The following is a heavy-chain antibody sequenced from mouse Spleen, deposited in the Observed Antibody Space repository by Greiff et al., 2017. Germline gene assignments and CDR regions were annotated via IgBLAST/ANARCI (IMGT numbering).Heavy chain of an antibody. J-gene: IGHJ4*01. Sequence: VKLMESGAELVRPGTSVKVSCKASGYAFTNYLIEWVKQRPGQGLEWIGVINPGTGGTNYNENFKGKATLTADKSSSTAYMQLSSLTSEDSAVYFCARESWMDYWGQGTSVIVSS. V-gene: IGHV1-54*01. CDR1: GYAFTNYL. CDR3: ARESWMDY. CDR2: INPGTGGT.